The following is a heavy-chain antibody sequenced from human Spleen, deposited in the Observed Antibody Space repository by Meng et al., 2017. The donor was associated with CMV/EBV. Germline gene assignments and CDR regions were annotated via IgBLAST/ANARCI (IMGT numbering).Heavy chain of an antibody. CDR2: IYYSGST. Sequence: SETLSLTCTVSGGSISSGDYYWSWIRQPPGKGLEWIGYIYYSGSTYYNPSLKSRVTISLDTSKNEFSLKVRSMTAADTAVYYCARDRLSDYSDIPMDVWGQGTTVTVSS. V-gene: IGHV4-30-4*02. J-gene: IGHJ6*02. CDR1: GGSISSGDYY. D-gene: IGHD4-17*01. CDR3: ARDRLSDYSDIPMDV.